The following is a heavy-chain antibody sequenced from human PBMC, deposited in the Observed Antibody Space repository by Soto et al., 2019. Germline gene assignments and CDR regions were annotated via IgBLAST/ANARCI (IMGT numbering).Heavy chain of an antibody. CDR3: ARVSADIVVVPAAMVFDY. D-gene: IGHD2-2*01. CDR1: GGSISSYY. Sequence: SETLSLTCTVSGGSISSYYWSWIRQPPGKGLEWIGYIYYSGSTNYNPSLKRRVTISVDKSKNQFSLKLSSVTAADTAVYYCARVSADIVVVPAAMVFDYWGQGTLVTVSS. J-gene: IGHJ4*02. V-gene: IGHV4-59*12. CDR2: IYYSGST.